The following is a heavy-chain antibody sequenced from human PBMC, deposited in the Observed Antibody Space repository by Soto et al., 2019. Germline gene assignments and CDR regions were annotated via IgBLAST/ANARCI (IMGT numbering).Heavy chain of an antibody. CDR3: ARGGTIAVTTIGDY. V-gene: IGHV3-48*02. J-gene: IGHJ4*01. D-gene: IGHD5-12*01. CDR1: GFTFRSYN. CDR2: ISSSSSTM. Sequence: DVQLEESGGGLVQPGGSLRLSCAASGFTFRSYNLNWVRQAPGKGLDWVSYISSSSSTMYYADSVKGRFTISRDNAKNSLYLQMNSLRDDDTAMYYCARGGTIAVTTIGDYWGQGTLFTVSS.